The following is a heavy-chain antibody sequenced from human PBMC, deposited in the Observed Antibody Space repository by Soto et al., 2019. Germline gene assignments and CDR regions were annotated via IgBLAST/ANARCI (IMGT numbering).Heavy chain of an antibody. V-gene: IGHV3-30*18. CDR2: ISYDGSNR. J-gene: IGHJ4*02. D-gene: IGHD3-16*02. CDR1: GFTFSSYG. CDR3: AKDLDDYVWWSFRRGPEYYFDD. Sequence: QVQLVESGGGVVKPGRSLRLSSAASGFTFSSYGMHWVREAPGKGLERVAVISYDGSNRYYADSVKGRLTISRDNSKNSLYLQMNSLRAEDTAVYYCAKDLDDYVWWSFRRGPEYYFDDWGQGTLVTVSS.